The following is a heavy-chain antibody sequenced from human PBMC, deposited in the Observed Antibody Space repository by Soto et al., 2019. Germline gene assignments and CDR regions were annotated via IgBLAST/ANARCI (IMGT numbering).Heavy chain of an antibody. V-gene: IGHV5-51*01. CDR2: IYPGDSDN. CDR1: GYSFTSYW. D-gene: IGHD3-16*01. J-gene: IGHJ4*02. CDR3: ARTVSSVYPLYPYYFDY. Sequence: AESLKISCKGSGYSFTSYWTEGVRQMSEERLEWMGIIYPGDSDNRYSPSFQGQVTMSADKSISNAYLQWSSLKASDPAMYYCARTVSSVYPLYPYYFDYWGQGTMVTVSS.